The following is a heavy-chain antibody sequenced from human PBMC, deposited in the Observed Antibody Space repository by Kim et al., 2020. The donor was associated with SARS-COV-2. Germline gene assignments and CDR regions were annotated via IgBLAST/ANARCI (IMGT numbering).Heavy chain of an antibody. Sequence: GTTEYAASVKGRFTLSRDDSKSIAYLQMNSLKTEDTAVYYCTRGRWELPHWGQGTLVTVSS. D-gene: IGHD1-26*01. CDR2: GTT. V-gene: IGHV3-49*02. J-gene: IGHJ4*02. CDR3: TRGRWELPH.